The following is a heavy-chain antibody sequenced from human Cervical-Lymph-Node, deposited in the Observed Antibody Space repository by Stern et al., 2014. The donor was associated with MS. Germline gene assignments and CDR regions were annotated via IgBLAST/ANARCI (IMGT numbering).Heavy chain of an antibody. CDR2: IIRPVGTA. CDR3: ATGAGDNWFDP. V-gene: IGHV1-69*06. J-gene: IGHJ5*02. Sequence: QVQLVQSGADVKKPGSSVRVSCKASGAISWLRPAPGQGLEYMGGIIRPVGTAHYTQRFQGRLTITADKSTNTTYMELSSLRSDDTAIDYCATGAGDNWFDPWGQGTLVSVSS. CDR1: GA. D-gene: IGHD3-10*01.